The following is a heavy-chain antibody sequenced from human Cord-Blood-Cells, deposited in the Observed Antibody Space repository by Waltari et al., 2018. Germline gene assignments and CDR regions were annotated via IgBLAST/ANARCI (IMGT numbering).Heavy chain of an antibody. Sequence: EVQLVESGGGLVQRGGSLRLSCAASGFTFSSYWMHWVRQAPGKGMVWGSRINSDGSSTSYADSVKGRFTIFRDNAKNTLYLQMNSLRAEDTAVYYCARDLAGDKGDAFDIWGQGTMVTVSS. CDR1: GFTFSSYW. D-gene: IGHD7-27*01. J-gene: IGHJ3*02. CDR3: ARDLAGDKGDAFDI. V-gene: IGHV3-74*01. CDR2: INSDGSST.